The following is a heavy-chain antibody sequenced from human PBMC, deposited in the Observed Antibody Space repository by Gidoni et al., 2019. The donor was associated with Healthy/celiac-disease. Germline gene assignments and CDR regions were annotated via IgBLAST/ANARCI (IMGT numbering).Heavy chain of an antibody. CDR3: AREVTMIVVASYWFDP. CDR2: ISSSSSTI. D-gene: IGHD3-22*01. CDR1: GFNFSSYE. J-gene: IGHJ5*02. Sequence: EVQLVESGGGLVQPGGSLRLSCAASGFNFSSYEMNWVRQAPGKGLEWVSYISSSSSTIYYADSVKGRFTISRDNAKNSLYLQMNSLRAEDTAVYYCAREVTMIVVASYWFDPWGQGTLVTVSS. V-gene: IGHV3-48*03.